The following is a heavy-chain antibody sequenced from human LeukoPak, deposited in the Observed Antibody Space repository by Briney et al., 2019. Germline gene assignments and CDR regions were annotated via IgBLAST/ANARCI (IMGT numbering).Heavy chain of an antibody. V-gene: IGHV4-39*01. CDR3: ARVNYYGSVSSYYFDY. CDR1: GGSISSSSYY. CDR2: IYYSGST. J-gene: IGHJ4*02. Sequence: SETLSLTCTVSGGSISSSSYYWGWIRQPPGKGLEWIGSIYYSGSTYYNPSLKSRVTISVDTSKNQFSLKLSSVTAADTAVYYCARVNYYGSVSSYYFDYWGQGTLVIVSS. D-gene: IGHD3-10*01.